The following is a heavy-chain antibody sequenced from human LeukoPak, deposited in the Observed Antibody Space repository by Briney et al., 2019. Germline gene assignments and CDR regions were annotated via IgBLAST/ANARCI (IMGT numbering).Heavy chain of an antibody. J-gene: IGHJ3*02. CDR1: GFTFSTYW. CDR3: AGGAGWIFDI. D-gene: IGHD1-14*01. Sequence: GGSLRLSCAASGFTFSTYWMSWFRQAPGKGLEWVANIKKDGSEKCYVDSVKGRFTISRDNAKNSLYLQMNSLRVDDTAVYYCAGGAGWIFDIWGQGTMVTVSS. V-gene: IGHV3-7*01. CDR2: IKKDGSEK.